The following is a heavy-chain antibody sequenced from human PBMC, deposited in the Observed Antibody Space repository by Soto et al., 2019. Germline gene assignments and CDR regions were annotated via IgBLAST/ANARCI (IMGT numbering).Heavy chain of an antibody. Sequence: ASVKVSCKASGYTFTGYYMHWVRQAPGQGLEWMGWINPNSGGTNYAQKFQGRVTMTRDTSISTAYMELSRLGSDDTAVYYCARAQGLDDAFDIWGQGTMVTASS. CDR2: INPNSGGT. CDR3: ARAQGLDDAFDI. CDR1: GYTFTGYY. D-gene: IGHD1-1*01. J-gene: IGHJ3*02. V-gene: IGHV1-2*02.